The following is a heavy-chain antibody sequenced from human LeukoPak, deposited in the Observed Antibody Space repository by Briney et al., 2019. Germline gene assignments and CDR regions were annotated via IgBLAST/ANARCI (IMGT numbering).Heavy chain of an antibody. CDR1: GGAISSYY. Sequence: SETLSLTCTVSGGAISSYYWSWIRQPPGKGLEWIGYIYYSGSTNYNPSLKSRVTISVDTSKKQFSLKLSSVTAADTAVYYCARGYSSSSGRPDYWGQGTLVTVSS. V-gene: IGHV4-59*08. CDR2: IYYSGST. J-gene: IGHJ4*02. CDR3: ARGYSSSSGRPDY. D-gene: IGHD6-6*01.